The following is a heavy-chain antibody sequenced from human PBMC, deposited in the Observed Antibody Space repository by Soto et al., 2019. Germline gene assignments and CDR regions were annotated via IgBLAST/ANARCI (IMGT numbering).Heavy chain of an antibody. CDR1: GYTFNSYA. D-gene: IGHD5-18*01. J-gene: IGHJ4*02. CDR3: ARDPGYSYGYN. Sequence: ASVKVSCKASGYTFNSYAMNWGRQAPGQRLEWMGWINAGNGNTKYSQKLQGRVTITRDTSASTAYMELSSLRSEDTAVYYCARDPGYSYGYNWGQGTLVTVSS. V-gene: IGHV1-3*01. CDR2: INAGNGNT.